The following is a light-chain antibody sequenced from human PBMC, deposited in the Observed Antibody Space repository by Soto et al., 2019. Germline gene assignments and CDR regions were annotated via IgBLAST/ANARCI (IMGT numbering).Light chain of an antibody. CDR3: QQRSSWLYT. CDR2: DAS. CDR1: QSVSSY. Sequence: EIVLTQSPATLSLSPGERATLSCRASQSVSSYLAWYQQKPGQAPRLLISDASNRATGIPARFSGSGSGTDFTLTISSLEPEDFALYYCQQRSSWLYTFGQGTKLEIK. V-gene: IGKV3-11*01. J-gene: IGKJ2*01.